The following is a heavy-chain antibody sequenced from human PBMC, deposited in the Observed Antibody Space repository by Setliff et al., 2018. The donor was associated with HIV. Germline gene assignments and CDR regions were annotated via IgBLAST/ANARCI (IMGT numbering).Heavy chain of an antibody. CDR2: TIPIFNTA. D-gene: IGHD5-12*01. J-gene: IGHJ5*02. V-gene: IGHV1-69*13. CDR1: GGTFSLYA. Sequence: SVKVSCKASGGTFSLYAINWVRQAPGQGLEWMGGTIPIFNTANYAQKFQGRVTITADGSTSTAYMELSSLRFEDTATYYCARDQATGYEKVWFSWIDPWGQGTLVTVSS. CDR3: ARDQATGYEKVWFSWIDP.